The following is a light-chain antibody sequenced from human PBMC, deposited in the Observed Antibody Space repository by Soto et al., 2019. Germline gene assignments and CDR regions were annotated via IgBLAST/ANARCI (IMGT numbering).Light chain of an antibody. J-gene: IGKJ4*01. CDR1: EDINGW. CDR3: QQYKIYPLT. V-gene: IGKV1D-16*02. CDR2: AAS. Sequence: DVQMTQSPSSLSASVGDRVTITCRAREDINGWLAWYQQKPGTAPKSLIYAASILQTGVPSRFSGSGSGTDFTLTISSLQPEDSATYYCQQYKIYPLTFGGGTKVEIK.